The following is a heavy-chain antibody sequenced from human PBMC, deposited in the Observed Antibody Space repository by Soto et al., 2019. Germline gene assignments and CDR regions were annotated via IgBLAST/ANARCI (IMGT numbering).Heavy chain of an antibody. CDR3: ARDRGPFTIFGVVISYYGMDV. Sequence: SVKVSCKAFGGTFNSYGISWVRQAPGQGLDWMGVIIPLYGTVNYAQKFQGRVSITADKSTSTAYMDLNSLRSDDTAVYYCARDRGPFTIFGVVISYYGMDVWGQGTTVTVSS. CDR2: IIPLYGTV. D-gene: IGHD3-3*01. V-gene: IGHV1-69*06. CDR1: GGTFNSYG. J-gene: IGHJ6*02.